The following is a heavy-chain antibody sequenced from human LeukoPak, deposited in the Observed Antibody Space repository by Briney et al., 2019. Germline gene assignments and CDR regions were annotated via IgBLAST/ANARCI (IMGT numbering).Heavy chain of an antibody. D-gene: IGHD3-10*01. CDR3: ARPGDGSGSCPNEFDY. CDR1: GFTFSSYA. V-gene: IGHV3-23*01. CDR2: ISGSGGST. Sequence: GGSLRLSCAASGFTFSSYAMSWVRQAPGKGLEWVSAISGSGGSTYYADSVKGRFTISRDNSKNTLYLQMNSLRAEDTAVYYCARPGDGSGSCPNEFDYWGQGTLVTVSS. J-gene: IGHJ4*02.